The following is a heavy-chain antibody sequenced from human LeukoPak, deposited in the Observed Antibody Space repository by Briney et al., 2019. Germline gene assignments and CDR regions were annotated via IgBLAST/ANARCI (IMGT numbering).Heavy chain of an antibody. CDR2: MNPNSGNT. J-gene: IGHJ4*02. D-gene: IGHD6-13*01. Sequence: HRASVKVSCKASGYTFTSYDINWVRQATGQGLEWMGWMNPNSGNTGYAQKFQGRVTVTRNTSISTAYMELSSLRSEDTAVYYCARVGSSWYEYYFDYWGQGTLVTVSS. CDR3: ARVGSSWYEYYFDY. CDR1: GYTFTSYD. V-gene: IGHV1-8*01.